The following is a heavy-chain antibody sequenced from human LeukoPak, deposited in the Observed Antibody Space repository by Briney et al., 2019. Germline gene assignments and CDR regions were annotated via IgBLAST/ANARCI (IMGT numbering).Heavy chain of an antibody. CDR2: FDPEDGET. CDR3: ARTHVDCSGGSCYSDAHDY. V-gene: IGHV1-24*01. D-gene: IGHD2-15*01. Sequence: ASVKVSCKVSGYTLTELSMHWVRQAPGKGLEWMGGFDPEDGETIYAQKFQGRVTITADKSTSTAYMELSSLRSEDTAVYYCARTHVDCSGGSCYSDAHDYWGQGTLVTVSS. CDR1: GYTLTELS. J-gene: IGHJ4*02.